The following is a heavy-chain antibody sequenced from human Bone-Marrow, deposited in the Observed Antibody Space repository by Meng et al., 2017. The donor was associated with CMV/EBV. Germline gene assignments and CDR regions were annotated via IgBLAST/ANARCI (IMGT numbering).Heavy chain of an antibody. D-gene: IGHD2-2*01. J-gene: IGHJ6*02. CDR3: ARVPQVPAAIGIYYYYGMDV. CDR1: GFTFSSND. Sequence: GESLKISCAASGFTFSSNDMHWVRQTTGKGLEWVSAIGTAGDTYYPGSVKGRFTISRENAKNSLYLQMNSLRAEDTAVYYCARVPQVPAAIGIYYYYGMDVWGQGTTVTVSS. V-gene: IGHV3-13*01. CDR2: IGTAGDT.